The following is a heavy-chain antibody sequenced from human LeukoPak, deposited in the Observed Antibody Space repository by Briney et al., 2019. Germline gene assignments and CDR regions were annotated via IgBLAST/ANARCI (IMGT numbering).Heavy chain of an antibody. CDR2: ISSSSSYI. CDR3: XXXPXXXXXSGWARWDYFDY. V-gene: IGHV3-21*01. J-gene: IGHJ4*02. Sequence: SGGSLRLSCAASGFTFSSDSMNWVRQAPGKGLEWVSSISSSSSYIYYADSVKGRFTISRDNAKNSLYLQMNSLRAAATAADYXXXXPXXXXXSGWARWDYFDYWGQGTLVTVSS. CDR1: GFTFSSDS. D-gene: IGHD6-19*01.